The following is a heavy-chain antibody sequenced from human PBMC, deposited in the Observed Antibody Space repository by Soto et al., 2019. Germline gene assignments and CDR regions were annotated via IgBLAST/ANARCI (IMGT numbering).Heavy chain of an antibody. Sequence: SQTLSPTCAISGDSVSNNSAAWNWISQSPARGLAWLGRTYYRSKWYHDYAASMRSRTNIIADTEQTQFPMQLKAVGPEDTAFYCGAASVRKGYSCGYNWFDPWGQGTLVTVST. V-gene: IGHV6-1*01. CDR2: TYYRSKWYH. CDR1: GDSVSNNSAA. D-gene: IGHD5-18*01. CDR3: AASVRKGYSCGYNWFDP. J-gene: IGHJ5*02.